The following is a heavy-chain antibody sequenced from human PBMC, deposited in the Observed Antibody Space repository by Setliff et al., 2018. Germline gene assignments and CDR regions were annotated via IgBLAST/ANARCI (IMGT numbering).Heavy chain of an antibody. V-gene: IGHV4-4*07. CDR3: AREKGNREAPELRGLYYYYMDV. Sequence: PSETLSLTCTVSGGSISSYYWSWIRQPAGKGLEWIGRIYTSGSTNYNPSLKSRVTMSVDTSKNQFSLKLSSVTAADTAGYYCAREKGNREAPELRGLYYYYMDVWGKGTTVTSP. J-gene: IGHJ6*03. CDR2: IYTSGST. CDR1: GGSISSYY. D-gene: IGHD3-10*01.